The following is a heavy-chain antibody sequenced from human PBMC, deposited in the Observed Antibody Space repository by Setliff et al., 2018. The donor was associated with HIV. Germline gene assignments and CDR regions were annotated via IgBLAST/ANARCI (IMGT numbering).Heavy chain of an antibody. J-gene: IGHJ5*02. CDR3: ARDSPAGGMWGRRFDP. Sequence: PSETLSLTCTVTGGSISSGGFYWTWIRQPPGKVLEWIGCSHHRGSTYYNPSLESRVTISVNRSKNQFSLGLSLVTAADTAVYYCARDSPAGGMWGRRFDPWGQGTQVTVSS. CDR1: GGSISSGGFY. V-gene: IGHV4-30-2*01. CDR2: SHHRGST. D-gene: IGHD1-1*01.